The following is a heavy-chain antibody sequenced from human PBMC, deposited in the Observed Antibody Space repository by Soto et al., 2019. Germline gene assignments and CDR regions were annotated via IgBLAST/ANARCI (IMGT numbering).Heavy chain of an antibody. CDR2: IIPIFDTA. CDR1: GGTFSHSS. Sequence: QVQLVQSGAEVKKPGSSVKVSCKAAGGTFSHSSINWVLQAPGQGLAWLVRIIPIFDTANYAQKFQGRVTITADKSTSTAYMELSSLRSEDTAVYYCARAVRYFDWLLSDDYYFDYWGQGPLVTVSS. J-gene: IGHJ4*02. V-gene: IGHV1-69*06. CDR3: ARAVRYFDWLLSDDYYFDY. D-gene: IGHD3-9*01.